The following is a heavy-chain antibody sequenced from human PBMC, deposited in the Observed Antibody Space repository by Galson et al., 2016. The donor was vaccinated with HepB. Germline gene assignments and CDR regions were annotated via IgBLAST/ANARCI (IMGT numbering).Heavy chain of an antibody. D-gene: IGHD3-22*01. J-gene: IGHJ4*02. CDR1: GYVFSSYW. CDR3: ARLVSSRSPYDS. CDR2: FYPGDSEI. Sequence: QSGAEVKKPGESLKISCKGEGYVFSSYWIAWVRQTPDTGLEWMGLFYPGDSEIRYSPSFQGQVTFSADKSINTAYMQWSSLKASNTAIYYCARLVSSRSPYDSWGQGTLVTVSS. V-gene: IGHV5-51*01.